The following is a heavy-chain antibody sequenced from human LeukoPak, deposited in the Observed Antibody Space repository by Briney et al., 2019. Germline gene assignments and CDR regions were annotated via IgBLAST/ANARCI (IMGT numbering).Heavy chain of an antibody. J-gene: IGHJ3*02. CDR2: IYYTGST. CDR3: ARHSGHSSTNDAFDI. Sequence: SETLSLTCTVSGGSISNYYWNWIRQPPGKGLEWIGYIYYTGSTNYNPSLKSRVTISVDSSKNQFSLKLTSVTAADTAVYYCARHSGHSSTNDAFDIWGQGTMVIVSS. V-gene: IGHV4-59*01. D-gene: IGHD6-13*01. CDR1: GGSISNYY.